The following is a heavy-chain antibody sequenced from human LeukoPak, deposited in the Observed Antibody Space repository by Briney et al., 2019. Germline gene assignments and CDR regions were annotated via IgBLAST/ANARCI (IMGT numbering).Heavy chain of an antibody. Sequence: ASVKVPCKASGYTLTSYGVSWVRQAPGQGLEWMGWISTYSGDTSYGQKFQGRVIMTTEISTNTAYMELKSLRSDDTAVYYCARQGDYEILTGTPIDYWGQGTLVTVSS. J-gene: IGHJ4*02. D-gene: IGHD3-9*01. CDR1: GYTLTSYG. CDR3: ARQGDYEILTGTPIDY. V-gene: IGHV1-18*01. CDR2: ISTYSGDT.